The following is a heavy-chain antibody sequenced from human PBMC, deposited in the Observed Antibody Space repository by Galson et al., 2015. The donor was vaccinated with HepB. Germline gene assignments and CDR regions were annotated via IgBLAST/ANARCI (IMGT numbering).Heavy chain of an antibody. Sequence: SVKVSCKASGGTFSSYAISWVRQAPGQGLEWMGRIIPILGIANYAQKFQGRVTITADKSTSTAYMELSSLRSEDTAVYYCASHYYDSSGHDEWFDYWGQGTLVTVSS. CDR2: IIPILGIA. CDR1: GGTFSSYA. CDR3: ASHYYDSSGHDEWFDY. D-gene: IGHD3-22*01. V-gene: IGHV1-69*04. J-gene: IGHJ4*02.